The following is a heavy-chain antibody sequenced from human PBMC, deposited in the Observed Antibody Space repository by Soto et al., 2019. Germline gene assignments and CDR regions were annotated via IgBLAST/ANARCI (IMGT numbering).Heavy chain of an antibody. D-gene: IGHD3-9*01. V-gene: IGHV3-7*05. Sequence: EVQLVESGGGLVQPGGSLRLSCAASGFTFSSYWMSWVRQAPGKGLEWVANIKQDGSEKYYVDSVKGRFTIARDNATNSLYLQMNRLIAEETAVYYCARGDQYYAILTGHFDYWGQGTLHTVSS. CDR2: IKQDGSEK. CDR3: ARGDQYYAILTGHFDY. CDR1: GFTFSSYW. J-gene: IGHJ4*02.